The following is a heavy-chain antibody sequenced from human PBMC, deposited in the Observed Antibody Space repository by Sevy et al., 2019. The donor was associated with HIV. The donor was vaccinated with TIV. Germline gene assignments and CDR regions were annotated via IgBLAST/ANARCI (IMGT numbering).Heavy chain of an antibody. CDR2: ISYDGSNI. CDR1: GFTFSSYA. J-gene: IGHJ6*02. Sequence: GGSLRLSCAASGFTFSSYAMHWVRQAPGKGLEWVAVISYDGSNIYYADSVKGRFTISRDNSKNTLYLQMNSLRAEDTAVYYCAAVAVAGLMRYYGMDVWGQGTTVTVSS. V-gene: IGHV3-30*04. CDR3: AAVAVAGLMRYYGMDV. D-gene: IGHD6-19*01.